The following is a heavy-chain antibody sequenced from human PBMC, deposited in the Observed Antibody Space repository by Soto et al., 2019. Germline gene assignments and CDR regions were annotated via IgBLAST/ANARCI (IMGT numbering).Heavy chain of an antibody. V-gene: IGHV4-59*01. J-gene: IGHJ4*02. CDR2: VSSTGST. D-gene: IGHD6-13*01. Sequence: QVQLQESGPGLVKPSETLSLTCTVSGASITQYYWNWIRQSPGKGLEWIVSVSSTGSTVFNPSLPGRVTVSLDTSKIQFSLTLNSVTAADTAVYYCARGGGSPYHNHEFDFWGQGTLVTVSS. CDR1: GASITQYY. CDR3: ARGGGSPYHNHEFDF.